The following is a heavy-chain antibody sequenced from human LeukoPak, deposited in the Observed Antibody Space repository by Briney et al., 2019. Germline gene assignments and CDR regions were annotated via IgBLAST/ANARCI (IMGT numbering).Heavy chain of an antibody. D-gene: IGHD3-22*01. V-gene: IGHV4-34*01. Sequence: GSLRLSCAASGFTFSSYAMSWIRQPPGKGLEWIGEINHSGSTNYNPSLKSRVTISVDTSKNQFSLKLSSVTAADTAVYYCARAPGYYDSSGSAFDIWGQGTMVTVSS. CDR1: GFTFSSYA. CDR2: INHSGST. CDR3: ARAPGYYDSSGSAFDI. J-gene: IGHJ3*02.